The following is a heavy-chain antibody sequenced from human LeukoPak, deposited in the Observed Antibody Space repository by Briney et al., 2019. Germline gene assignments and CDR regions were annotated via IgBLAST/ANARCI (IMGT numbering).Heavy chain of an antibody. Sequence: SETLSLTCTVSGGSISSSSYYWGWIRQPPGKGLEWIGSIYYSGSTYYNPSLKSRVTISVDTSKNQFSLKLSSVTAADTAVYYCARGGPTYYYDSSGSHFVMGTRYFQHWGQGTLVTVSS. CDR3: ARGGPTYYYDSSGSHFVMGTRYFQH. V-gene: IGHV4-39*07. D-gene: IGHD3-22*01. J-gene: IGHJ1*01. CDR2: IYYSGST. CDR1: GGSISSSSYY.